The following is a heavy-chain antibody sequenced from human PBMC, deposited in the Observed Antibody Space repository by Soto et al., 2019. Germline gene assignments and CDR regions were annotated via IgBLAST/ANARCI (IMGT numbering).Heavy chain of an antibody. CDR1: GGSISSGGYY. J-gene: IGHJ3*02. D-gene: IGHD3-22*01. Sequence: SETLSLTCTVSGGSISSGGYYWSWIRQHPGKGLEWIGYIYYSGSTYYNPSLKSRVTISVETSKNQFSLKLSSVTAADTAVYYCATYHVTYYYDISGPITKGGASDIRGQGTMVTVSS. CDR3: ATYHVTYYYDISGPITKGGASDI. V-gene: IGHV4-31*03. CDR2: IYYSGST.